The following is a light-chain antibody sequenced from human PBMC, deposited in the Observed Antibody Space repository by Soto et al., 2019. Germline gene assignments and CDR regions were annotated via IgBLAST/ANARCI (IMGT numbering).Light chain of an antibody. Sequence: QMTQSPSSLSASVGDSLTLTCRASQTVTSYLNWYQQKPGKAPRVLISGASNLQSGVPSRFSGSGSGTDFTLTISSLQSEDFASYFCQHTFNSPPWTFGQGTKVDIK. J-gene: IGKJ1*01. CDR3: QHTFNSPPWT. CDR2: GAS. V-gene: IGKV1-39*01. CDR1: QTVTSY.